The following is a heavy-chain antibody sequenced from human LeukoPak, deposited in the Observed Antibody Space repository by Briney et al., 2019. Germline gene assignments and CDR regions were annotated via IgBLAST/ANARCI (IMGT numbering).Heavy chain of an antibody. V-gene: IGHV3-23*01. CDR2: ISGSGGST. CDR1: GLTFSSYA. D-gene: IGHD3-9*01. Sequence: PGGSLRLSCAASGLTFSSYAMSWVRQAPGKGLEWVSGISGSGGSTYYADSVKGRFTISRENSKNTLYLQVNSLRAEDTAVYYCAKGRTYYDILTGYDYWGQGTLVTVS. J-gene: IGHJ4*02. CDR3: AKGRTYYDILTGYDY.